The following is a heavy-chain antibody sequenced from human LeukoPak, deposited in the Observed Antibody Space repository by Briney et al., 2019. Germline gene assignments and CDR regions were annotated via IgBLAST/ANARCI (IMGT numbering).Heavy chain of an antibody. CDR2: IYYSGST. D-gene: IGHD3-22*01. CDR1: GGSISSYY. CDR3: ARMSPPYYYDSSGELDY. J-gene: IGHJ4*02. V-gene: IGHV4-59*01. Sequence: SETLSLTCTVSGGSISSYYWSWIRQPPGKGLEWIGYIYYSGSTNYNPSLKSRVTISVDTSKNQFSLKLSSVTAADTAVYYCARMSPPYYYDSSGELDYWGQGTLVTVSS.